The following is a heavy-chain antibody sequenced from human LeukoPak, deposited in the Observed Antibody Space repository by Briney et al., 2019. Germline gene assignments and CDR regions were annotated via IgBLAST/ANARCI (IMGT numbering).Heavy chain of an antibody. Sequence: SQTLSLTCTVSGGSISSGGYYWSWIRQPPGKGLEWIGYIYHSGSTYYNPSLKSRVTISVDRSKNQFSLKLSSVTAADTAVYYCARVGYSSSWYGGGAFDIWGQGTMVTVSS. J-gene: IGHJ3*02. CDR1: GGSISSGGYY. CDR2: IYHSGST. CDR3: ARVGYSSSWYGGGAFDI. D-gene: IGHD6-13*01. V-gene: IGHV4-30-2*01.